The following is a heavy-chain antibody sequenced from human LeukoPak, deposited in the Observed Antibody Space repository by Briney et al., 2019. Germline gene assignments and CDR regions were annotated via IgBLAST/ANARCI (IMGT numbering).Heavy chain of an antibody. CDR1: GDSVSSNSAA. Sequence: SQTLSLTCAVSGDSVSSNSAAWNWIRQSPSRGLEWLGKTTYRSRWTTEYAESVKSRITINPDTSKNQFSLQLNSVTPEDTAVYYCTGNINYGNDYWGQGTLVTVSS. V-gene: IGHV6-1*01. J-gene: IGHJ4*02. CDR3: TGNINYGNDY. CDR2: TTYRSRWTT. D-gene: IGHD3-10*01.